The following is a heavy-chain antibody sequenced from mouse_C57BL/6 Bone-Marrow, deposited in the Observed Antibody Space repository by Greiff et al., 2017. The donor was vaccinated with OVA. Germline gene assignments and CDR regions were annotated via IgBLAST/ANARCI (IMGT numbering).Heavy chain of an antibody. D-gene: IGHD1-1*01. V-gene: IGHV1-64*01. CDR3: AREGDYGSLFAY. CDR2: IHPNSGST. CDR1: GYTFTSYW. Sequence: VQLQQPGAELVKPGASVKLSCKASGYTFTSYWMHWVKQRPGQGLEWIGMIHPNSGSTNYNEKFKSKATLTVDKSSSTAYMQLSSLTSEDSAVYYCAREGDYGSLFAYWGQGTLVTVSA. J-gene: IGHJ3*01.